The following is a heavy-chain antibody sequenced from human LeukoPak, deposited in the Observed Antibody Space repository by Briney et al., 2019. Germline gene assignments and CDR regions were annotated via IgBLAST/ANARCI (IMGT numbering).Heavy chain of an antibody. J-gene: IGHJ3*02. Sequence: KPGGPLRLSRAASGFTFSSYSMNWVRQAPGKGLEWVSSISSSSSYIYYADSVKGRFTISRDNAKNSLYLQMNSLRAEDTAVYYCARDRSSTTAPPDAFDIWGQGTMVTVSS. CDR2: ISSSSSYI. CDR1: GFTFSSYS. V-gene: IGHV3-21*01. D-gene: IGHD2-2*01. CDR3: ARDRSSTTAPPDAFDI.